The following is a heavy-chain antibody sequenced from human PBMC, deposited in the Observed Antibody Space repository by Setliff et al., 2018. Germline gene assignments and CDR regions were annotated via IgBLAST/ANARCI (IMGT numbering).Heavy chain of an antibody. CDR1: CVTIGGNNYYY. CDR3: RFWSGYYKNDY. CDR2: ISYSGGV. D-gene: IGHD3-3*01. J-gene: IGHJ4*02. Sequence: PSETLSLTCSLSCVTIGGNNYYYWAWIRQPPGKGLEWIGTISYSGGVFYNPSLKSRVALSADTSRIQFSLKLRSVTAADMAVYYCRFWSGYYKNDYWGQGTLVTVSS. V-gene: IGHV4-39*07.